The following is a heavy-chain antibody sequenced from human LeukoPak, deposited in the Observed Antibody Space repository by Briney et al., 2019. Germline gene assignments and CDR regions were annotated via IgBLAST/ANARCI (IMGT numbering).Heavy chain of an antibody. CDR2: IYPGESDT. CDR1: GYSFTSYW. J-gene: IGHJ5*02. Sequence: GESLKTSCKGFGYSFTSYWIGWVRQMPGRGLEWMGIIYPGESDTRYSPSLQGQVTISADKSNSTAYLQWSSLKASDTAMYYCARHRYYYDSSSLYNWFYPWGQGTLVTVSS. CDR3: ARHRYYYDSSSLYNWFYP. V-gene: IGHV5-51*01. D-gene: IGHD3-22*01.